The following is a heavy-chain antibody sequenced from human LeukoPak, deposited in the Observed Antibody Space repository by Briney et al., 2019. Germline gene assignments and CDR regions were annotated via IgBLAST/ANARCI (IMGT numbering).Heavy chain of an antibody. D-gene: IGHD2-2*01. J-gene: IGHJ4*02. CDR3: ARVGCFSSTSCYRGSDY. CDR2: ISSSGSTI. Sequence: GGSLRLSCAASGFTFSSYEMNWVRQAPGKGLEWVSNISSSGSTIYYADSVKGRFTISRDNAKNSLYLQMNSLRAEDTAVYYCARVGCFSSTSCYRGSDYWGQGTLVTVSS. V-gene: IGHV3-48*03. CDR1: GFTFSSYE.